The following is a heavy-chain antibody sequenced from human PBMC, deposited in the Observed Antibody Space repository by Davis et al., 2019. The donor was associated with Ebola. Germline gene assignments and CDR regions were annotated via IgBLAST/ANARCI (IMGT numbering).Heavy chain of an antibody. CDR1: GFTFSSYW. Sequence: GESLKISCAASGFTFSSYWMHWVRQAPGKELVWVSRINSDGSSTSYADSVKGRFTISRDNAKNTLYLQMNSLRAEDTAVYYCARGGFLEWLLVYYGMDVWGQGTTVTVSS. CDR2: INSDGSST. J-gene: IGHJ6*02. V-gene: IGHV3-74*01. D-gene: IGHD3-3*01. CDR3: ARGGFLEWLLVYYGMDV.